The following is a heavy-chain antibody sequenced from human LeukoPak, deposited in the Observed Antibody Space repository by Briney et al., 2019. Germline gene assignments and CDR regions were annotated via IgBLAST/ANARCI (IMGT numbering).Heavy chain of an antibody. CDR1: GFSFYNYA. D-gene: IGHD5-12*01. V-gene: IGHV3-23*01. J-gene: IGHJ4*02. CDR2: IIGSSGST. Sequence: GGSLRLSCVASGFSFYNYAMNWVRQAPGKGLEWVSLIIGSSGSTFYADSVKGGFTISRDKSKNTMYLQMNSLRAEDTAVYYCAKGAYDYIEIAYFDYWGQGSLVTVSS. CDR3: AKGAYDYIEIAYFDY.